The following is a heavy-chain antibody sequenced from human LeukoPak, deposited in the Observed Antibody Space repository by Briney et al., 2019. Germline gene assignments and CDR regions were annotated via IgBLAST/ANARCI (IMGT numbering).Heavy chain of an antibody. D-gene: IGHD5-12*01. CDR1: GFTFSDYY. CDR2: ISGSGGST. CDR3: AKTVEMATIYYFDY. V-gene: IGHV3-23*01. Sequence: GGSLRLSCAVSGFTFSDYYMSWVRQAPGKGLEWVSAISGSGGSTYYADSVKGRFTISRDNSKNTLYLQMNSLRAEDTAVYYCAKTVEMATIYYFDYWGQGTLVTVSS. J-gene: IGHJ4*02.